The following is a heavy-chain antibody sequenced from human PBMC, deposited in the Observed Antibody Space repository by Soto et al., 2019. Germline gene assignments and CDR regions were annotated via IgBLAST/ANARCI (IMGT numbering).Heavy chain of an antibody. CDR2: FDPEDGET. D-gene: IGHD3-10*01. CDR3: ARDRYYYGSGTVSDYNWFDP. CDR1: GYTLTELS. Sequence: GASVKVSCKVSGYTLTELSMHWVRQAPGKGLEWMGGFDPEDGETIYAQKFQGRVTMTEDTSTDTAYMELRSLRSDDTAVYYCARDRYYYGSGTVSDYNWFDPWGQGTLVTVSS. J-gene: IGHJ5*02. V-gene: IGHV1-24*01.